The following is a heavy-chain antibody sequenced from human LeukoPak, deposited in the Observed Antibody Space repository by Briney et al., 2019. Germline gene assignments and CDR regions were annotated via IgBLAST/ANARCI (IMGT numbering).Heavy chain of an antibody. CDR2: INHSGST. J-gene: IGHJ4*02. V-gene: IGHV4-34*01. CDR3: ARRRSFLRPRGPFDY. Sequence: SETLSLTCAVYSGSFSGYYWSWIRQPPGKGPEWIGEINHSGSTNYNPSLKSRVTISVDTSKNQFSLKLGTVTAADTAVYYCARRRSFLRPRGPFDYCGQGTLVTVSS. D-gene: IGHD3-10*01. CDR1: SGSFSGYY.